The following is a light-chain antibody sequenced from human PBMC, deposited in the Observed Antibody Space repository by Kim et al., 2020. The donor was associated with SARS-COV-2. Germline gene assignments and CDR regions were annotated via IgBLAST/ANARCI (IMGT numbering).Light chain of an antibody. CDR2: QDF. V-gene: IGLV3-1*01. CDR1: ELGAKY. CDR3: QAWDSSTVV. J-gene: IGLJ2*01. Sequence: VPPDQTARITCSGDELGAKYTSWYQQKPGPSPVLVIYQDFQRPSGIPERFSGSNSGNTATLTISGTQALDEADYYCQAWDSSTVVFGGGTQLTVL.